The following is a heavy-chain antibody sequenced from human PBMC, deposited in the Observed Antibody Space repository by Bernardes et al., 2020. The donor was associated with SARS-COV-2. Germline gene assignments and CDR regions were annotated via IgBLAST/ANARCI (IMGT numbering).Heavy chain of an antibody. CDR2: INHSGST. J-gene: IGHJ4*02. CDR3: ARGSPRLTIWGSYRYFDY. V-gene: IGHV4-34*01. D-gene: IGHD3-16*02. CDR1: GGSFSGYY. Sequence: SETLSLTCAVYGGSFSGYYWSWIRQPPGKGLEWIGEINHSGSTNYNPSLKSRVTISVDTSKNQFSLKLSSVTAADTAVYYCARGSPRLTIWGSYRYFDYWGQGTLVTVSS.